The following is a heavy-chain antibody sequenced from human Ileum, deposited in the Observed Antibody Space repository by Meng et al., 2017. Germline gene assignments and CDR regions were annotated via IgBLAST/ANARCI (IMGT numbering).Heavy chain of an antibody. CDR1: GYTFTNYW. D-gene: IGHD2-15*01. CDR2: INPGDSES. J-gene: IGHJ6*02. Sequence: GGSLRLSCQGSGYTFTNYWIGWVRQMPGKGLEWMGIINPGDSESRYSPSFQGQVTISADKSISTAYLQWSSLKASDTAMYYCARHLGAIAYCSGGSCYSPYYYYGMDVWGQGTTVTVSS. V-gene: IGHV5-51*01. CDR3: ARHLGAIAYCSGGSCYSPYYYYGMDV.